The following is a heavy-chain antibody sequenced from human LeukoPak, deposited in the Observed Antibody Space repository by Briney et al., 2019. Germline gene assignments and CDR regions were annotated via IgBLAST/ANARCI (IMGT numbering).Heavy chain of an antibody. CDR2: IKQDGSEK. CDR1: RFSFSNYW. D-gene: IGHD1-26*01. J-gene: IGHJ4*02. CDR3: ARVRVGATSFPFDY. Sequence: GGSLRLSCAASRFSFSNYWMTWVRQAPGKGLEWVAKIKQDGSEKFYVDSVKGRFTISRDNAKNTLYLQMNSLRAEDTAVYYCARVRVGATSFPFDYWGQGTLVTVSS. V-gene: IGHV3-7*01.